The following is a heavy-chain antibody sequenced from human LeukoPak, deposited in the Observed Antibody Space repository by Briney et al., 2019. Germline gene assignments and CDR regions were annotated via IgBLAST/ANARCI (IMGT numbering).Heavy chain of an antibody. CDR3: ARDELYCYDSSGYFSFDY. V-gene: IGHV3-48*01. Sequence: PGGSLRLSCAASGFNFINHYMSWVRQAPGKGLEWVSYISSSSSTIYYADSVKGRFTISRDNAKNSLYLQMNSLRAEDTAVYYCARDELYCYDSSGYFSFDYWGQGTLVTVSS. J-gene: IGHJ4*02. D-gene: IGHD3-22*01. CDR1: GFNFINHY. CDR2: ISSSSSTI.